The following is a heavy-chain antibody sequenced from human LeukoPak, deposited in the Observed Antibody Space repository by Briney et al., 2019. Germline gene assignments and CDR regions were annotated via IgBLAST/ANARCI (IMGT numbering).Heavy chain of an antibody. Sequence: SETLSLTCTVSGGSISSYYWSWIRQPPGKGLEWIGYIYYSGSTNYNPSLKSRVTISVDTSKNQFSLKLSSVTAADTAVYYCATLEGLYDWGQGTLVTVSS. CDR2: IYYSGST. D-gene: IGHD2-8*01. J-gene: IGHJ4*02. CDR1: GGSISSYY. V-gene: IGHV4-59*12. CDR3: ATLEGLYD.